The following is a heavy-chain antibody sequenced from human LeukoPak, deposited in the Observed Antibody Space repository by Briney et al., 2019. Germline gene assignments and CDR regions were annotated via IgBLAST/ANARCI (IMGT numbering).Heavy chain of an antibody. Sequence: PGASQRLSCAASGFTGSSNYMCWVRPAPRKVLEWVSVIYIGGSTYYADSVKGRFTISRDNSKNTMYLQMNSLRDEDTAVYYCERDGYDFWSGSDAFDIWGQGTMVTVSS. V-gene: IGHV3-53*01. J-gene: IGHJ3*02. CDR2: IYIGGST. D-gene: IGHD3-3*01. CDR1: GFTGSSNY. CDR3: ERDGYDFWSGSDAFDI.